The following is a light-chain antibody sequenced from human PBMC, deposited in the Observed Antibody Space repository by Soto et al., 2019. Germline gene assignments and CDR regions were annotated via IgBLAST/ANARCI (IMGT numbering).Light chain of an antibody. V-gene: IGLV7-43*01. CDR2: STN. J-gene: IGLJ3*02. Sequence: QAVVTQEPSLTVSPGGTVTLTCASSTGAVTSGHYANWLQQKPGQAPRALIYSTNTRHSWTPARFSGSLLGDKAALTLSGVQPEDEAEYYCLLYYGGVVFGGGTQLTVL. CDR1: TGAVTSGHY. CDR3: LLYYGGVV.